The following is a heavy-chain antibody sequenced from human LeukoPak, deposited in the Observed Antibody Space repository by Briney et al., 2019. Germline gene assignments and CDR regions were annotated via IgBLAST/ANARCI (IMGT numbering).Heavy chain of an antibody. CDR3: AREAPSSLNCFKP. Sequence: PSETLSLTCTVSGGSISSYYWGWLRQPPGKGLEWIGSIYYSGSTYYNPSLKSRVTISVDMSKNQFSLKLSSVTAADTAVYYCAREAPSSLNCFKPRGEGTLVTVSS. CDR1: GGSISSYY. D-gene: IGHD6-6*01. CDR2: IYYSGST. J-gene: IGHJ5*02. V-gene: IGHV4-39*02.